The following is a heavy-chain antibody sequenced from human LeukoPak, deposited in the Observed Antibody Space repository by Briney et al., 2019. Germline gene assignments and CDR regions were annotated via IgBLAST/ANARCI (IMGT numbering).Heavy chain of an antibody. CDR1: GYTFTGHY. V-gene: IGHV1-2*02. Sequence: ASVRVSCKASGYTFTGHYIFWVRQAPGQGLEWMGWINPNSGATNYAQKFQGRVTMTTDTSINTAYMELSSLILDDTAVYFCTREDWWGQGTPVTVSS. D-gene: IGHD3/OR15-3a*01. J-gene: IGHJ4*02. CDR3: TREDW. CDR2: INPNSGAT.